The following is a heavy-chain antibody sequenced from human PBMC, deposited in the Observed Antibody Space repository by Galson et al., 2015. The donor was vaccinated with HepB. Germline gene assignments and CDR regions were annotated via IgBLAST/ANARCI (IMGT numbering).Heavy chain of an antibody. J-gene: IGHJ3*02. CDR1: GFTFRNDE. D-gene: IGHD1-20*01. CDR3: ARDRESVTGTTLDI. Sequence: SLRLSCAASGFTFRNDEMTWVRQSPGKGLEWVSFISNSGNTIYYADSVRGRFTISRDNARNSLYLQMNSLRAEDTAVYYCARDRESVTGTTLDIWGQGTMVTVAS. V-gene: IGHV3-48*03. CDR2: ISNSGNTI.